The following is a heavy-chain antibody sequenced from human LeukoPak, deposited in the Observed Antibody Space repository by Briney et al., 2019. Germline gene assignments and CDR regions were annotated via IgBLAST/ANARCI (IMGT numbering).Heavy chain of an antibody. CDR1: GFTFSSYG. J-gene: IGHJ4*02. D-gene: IGHD4-17*01. Sequence: GGSLRLSCAASGFTFSSYGMHWVRQAPGKGLEWVAVISYDGSNKYYADSVKGRFTISRDNSKNTLYLQMNSLRAEDTAVYYCAKLTYGDSSGYYFDYWGQGTLVTVSS. V-gene: IGHV3-30*18. CDR3: AKLTYGDSSGYYFDY. CDR2: ISYDGSNK.